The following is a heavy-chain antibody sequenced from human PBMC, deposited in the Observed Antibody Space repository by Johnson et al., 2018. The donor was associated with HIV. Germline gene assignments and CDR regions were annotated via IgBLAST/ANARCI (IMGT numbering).Heavy chain of an antibody. Sequence: VQVVESGGGLVQPGGSLRLSCAASGFTFSSHAMHWVRQAPGKGLEYVSGISGNGGSTYYANSVKGRFTISRDNSKNTLYVQMGSLRAEDMAVYYCAREVYSNFDFDAFDIWGQGTMVTVSS. V-gene: IGHV3-64*01. CDR3: AREVYSNFDFDAFDI. CDR2: ISGNGGST. J-gene: IGHJ3*02. D-gene: IGHD6-13*01. CDR1: GFTFSSHA.